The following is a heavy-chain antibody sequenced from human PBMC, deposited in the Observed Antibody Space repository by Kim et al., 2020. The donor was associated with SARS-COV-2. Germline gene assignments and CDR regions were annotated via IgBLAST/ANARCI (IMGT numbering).Heavy chain of an antibody. D-gene: IGHD2-2*01. CDR1: GGSISSSSYY. CDR3: ARSGDRASSRARYIVVLPFDY. CDR2: IYYSGST. Sequence: SETLSLTCTVSGGSISSSSYYWGWIRQPPGKGLEWIGSIYYSGSTYYNPSLKSRVTISVDTSKNQFSLKLSSVTAADTAVYYCARSGDRASSRARYIVVLPFDYWGQGTLVTVSS. V-gene: IGHV4-39*01. J-gene: IGHJ4*02.